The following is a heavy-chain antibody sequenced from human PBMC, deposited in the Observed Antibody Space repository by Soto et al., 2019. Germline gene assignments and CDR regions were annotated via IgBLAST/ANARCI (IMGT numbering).Heavy chain of an antibody. J-gene: IGHJ5*02. D-gene: IGHD2-15*01. CDR1: GGSISSYY. V-gene: IGHV4-59*08. Sequence: SETLSLTCTVSGGSISSYYWSWIRQPPVNGLEWIGYMYYGGRTNYNPSLKSRVTISVDTSKMQVSLKLSSVTAADTAVYFCARGTPSPLIVRSSRGPWFDPWGQGTLVTVS. CDR2: MYYGGRT. CDR3: ARGTPSPLIVRSSRGPWFDP.